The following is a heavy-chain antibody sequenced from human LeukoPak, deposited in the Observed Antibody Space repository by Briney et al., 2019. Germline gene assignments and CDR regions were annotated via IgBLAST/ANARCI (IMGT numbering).Heavy chain of an antibody. Sequence: GGSLRLSCAASGFTFSSYSMNWVRQAPGKGLEWVSYISSSSSTIYYADSVKGRFTISRDNAKNSLYLQMNSLRAEDTAVYYCARVDTAIHSYYFDYWGQGTLVTVSS. CDR2: ISSSSSTI. CDR3: ARVDTAIHSYYFDY. D-gene: IGHD5-18*01. J-gene: IGHJ4*02. CDR1: GFTFSSYS. V-gene: IGHV3-48*01.